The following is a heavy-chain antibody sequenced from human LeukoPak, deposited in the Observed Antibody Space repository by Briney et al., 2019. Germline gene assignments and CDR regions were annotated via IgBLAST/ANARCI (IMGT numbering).Heavy chain of an antibody. CDR1: GLTFNTYA. Sequence: PGGSLNLSFAASGLTFNTYALSWVRKAPWERLQGVSGISDSGGNTYYADSVRGRFTISRDNSKNTLYLQMNSLRAEDTAVYYCARHRSSWLIDYWGQGTLVTVSS. CDR3: ARHRSSWLIDY. D-gene: IGHD6-6*01. CDR2: ISDSGGNT. J-gene: IGHJ4*02. V-gene: IGHV3-23*01.